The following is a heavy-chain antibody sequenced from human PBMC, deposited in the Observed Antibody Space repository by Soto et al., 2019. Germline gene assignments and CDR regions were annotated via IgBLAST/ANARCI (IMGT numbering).Heavy chain of an antibody. J-gene: IGHJ5*02. CDR1: FTFSMYS. V-gene: IGHV3-21*01. Sequence: EVQVVESGGGLVKPGGSLRLSCSFTFSMYSMNWVRQAPGKGLEWVASISSGGSYIKYADSVKGRFTISRDNAKNSVSLQMNSLRVEDTAIYYCTRDQGGSYDSWFDPWGQGTRVTVSS. CDR3: TRDQGGSYDSWFDP. D-gene: IGHD1-26*01. CDR2: ISSGGSYI.